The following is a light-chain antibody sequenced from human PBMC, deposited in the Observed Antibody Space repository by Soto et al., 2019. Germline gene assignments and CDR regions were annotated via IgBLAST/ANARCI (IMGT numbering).Light chain of an antibody. CDR2: AAS. Sequence: EIVLTQSPGTLSLSPGERATLSCRASQSVSSSHLAWYQQKPGQAPRLLIYAASYRATGIPDRFSGSGSGTDFTLTISRLEPEDFAVYYCQQYHTSPRTFGQGTKVEIK. CDR1: QSVSSSH. J-gene: IGKJ2*01. CDR3: QQYHTSPRT. V-gene: IGKV3-20*01.